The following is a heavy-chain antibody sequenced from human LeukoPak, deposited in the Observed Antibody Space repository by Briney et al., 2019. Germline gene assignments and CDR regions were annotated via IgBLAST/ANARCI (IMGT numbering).Heavy chain of an antibody. Sequence: GGSLRLSCAASGFTFSSYWINWVRQAPGKGLEWVANLNQDGSEKYYVDSVKGRFTISRDNAKNSLYLQMNSPRAEDTAVYYCARDFRNAGDYWGQGTLVTVSS. J-gene: IGHJ4*02. V-gene: IGHV3-7*01. CDR3: ARDFRNAGDY. CDR1: GFTFSSYW. CDR2: LNQDGSEK. D-gene: IGHD1-14*01.